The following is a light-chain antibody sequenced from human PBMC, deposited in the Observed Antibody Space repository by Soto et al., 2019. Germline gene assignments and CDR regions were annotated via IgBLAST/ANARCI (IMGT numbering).Light chain of an antibody. CDR3: QQSYSTPYT. Sequence: DIQLTQSPSSLSASVGDRVTITSRASQNISIYLNWYQQKPGKGPYLIIYGASTLQSGVPSRFSGSGSGTDFTLAIRSLQPEDFATYYCQQSYSTPYTFGQGTRLETK. J-gene: IGKJ2*01. CDR2: GAS. V-gene: IGKV1-39*01. CDR1: QNISIY.